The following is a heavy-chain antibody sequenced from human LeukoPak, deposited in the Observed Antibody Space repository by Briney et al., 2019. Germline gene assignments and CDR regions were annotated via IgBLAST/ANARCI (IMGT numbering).Heavy chain of an antibody. J-gene: IGHJ4*02. CDR1: VGTFSSYA. D-gene: IGHD6-13*01. CDR3: ARGKIAAGGTFDY. Sequence: SVNVSCTASVGTFSSYAISWVRQAPGQGLEWMGRIIPILGIANYAQKFQGRVTITADKSTSTAYMELSSLRSEDTAVYYCARGKIAAGGTFDYWGQGTLVTVSS. V-gene: IGHV1-69*04. CDR2: IIPILGIA.